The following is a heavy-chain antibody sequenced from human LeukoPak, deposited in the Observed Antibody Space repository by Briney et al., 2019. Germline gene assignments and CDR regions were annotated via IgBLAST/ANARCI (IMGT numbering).Heavy chain of an antibody. CDR1: GFTFSSYS. CDR3: ARDPPKCYYDSSGYQLDY. V-gene: IGHV3-48*01. J-gene: IGHJ4*02. Sequence: PGGSLRLSCAASGFTFSSYSMNWVRQAPGKGLEWVSYISSSSSTIYYADSVKGRFTISRDNAKNSLYLQMNSLRAEDTAVYYCARDPPKCYYDSSGYQLDYWGQGTLVTVSS. D-gene: IGHD3-22*01. CDR2: ISSSSSTI.